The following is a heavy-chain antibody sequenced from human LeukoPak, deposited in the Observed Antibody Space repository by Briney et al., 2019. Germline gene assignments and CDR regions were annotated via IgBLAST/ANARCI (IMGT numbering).Heavy chain of an antibody. D-gene: IGHD6-13*01. CDR2: RKQDGSEK. CDR3: ARSAGSISWYEGYYFDY. CDR1: GVTFSRNC. Sequence: GGSLRLSCAVSGVTFSRNCMSWGRHPPGQGLGLVVNRKQDGSEKNYLDSVKGRFAISCVNAKNYQYLQMNNLRAEDTAVYYCARSAGSISWYEGYYFDYWGQGTLVTVSS. V-gene: IGHV3-7*01. J-gene: IGHJ4*02.